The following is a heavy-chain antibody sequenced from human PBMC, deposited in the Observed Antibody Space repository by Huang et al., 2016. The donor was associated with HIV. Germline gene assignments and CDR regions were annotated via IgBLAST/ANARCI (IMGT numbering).Heavy chain of an antibody. V-gene: IGHV4-39*01. Sequence: QLQLQESGPGLVKPSETLSLTCTVSGSSISSSYYWGWIRQPPGKGLEWIGNIYYSGNISTNPSLKVRVTISVDTSKNHISLKVDSVTAADTAVYYCARPLTGTTALGYWGQGTLVTVSS. CDR1: GSSISSSYY. J-gene: IGHJ4*02. D-gene: IGHD1-20*01. CDR3: ARPLTGTTALGY. CDR2: IYYSGNI.